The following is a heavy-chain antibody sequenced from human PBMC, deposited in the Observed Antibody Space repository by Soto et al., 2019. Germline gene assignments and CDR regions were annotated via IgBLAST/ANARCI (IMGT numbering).Heavy chain of an antibody. D-gene: IGHD2-15*01. J-gene: IGHJ6*02. CDR3: ARERYCSGGSCPYGMDV. V-gene: IGHV3-33*01. CDR2: IWYDGSNK. CDR1: GFTFSSYG. Sequence: GGSLRLSCAASGFTFSSYGMHWVRQAPGTGLEWVAVIWYDGSNKYYADSVKGRFTISRDNSKNTLYLQMNSLRAEDTAVYYCARERYCSGGSCPYGMDVWGQGTTVTVSS.